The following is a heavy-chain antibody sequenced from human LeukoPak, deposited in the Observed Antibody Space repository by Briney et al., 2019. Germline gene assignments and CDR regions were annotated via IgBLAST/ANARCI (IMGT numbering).Heavy chain of an antibody. CDR2: FDPEDGGT. CDR1: GYTLTELS. J-gene: IGHJ6*02. CDR3: ATGSYYYYGMDV. V-gene: IGHV1-24*01. Sequence: ASVKVSCKVSGYTLTELSMHWVRQAPGKGLEWMGGFDPEDGGTIYAQKFQGRVTMTEDTSTDTAYMELSSLRSEDTAVYYCATGSYYYYGMDVWGQGTTVTVSS.